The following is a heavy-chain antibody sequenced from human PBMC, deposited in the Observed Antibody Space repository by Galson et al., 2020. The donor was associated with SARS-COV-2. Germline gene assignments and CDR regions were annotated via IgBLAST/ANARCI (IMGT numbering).Heavy chain of an antibody. J-gene: IGHJ5*02. V-gene: IGHV4-61*01. CDR1: GGSVSSGSYY. CDR3: ARASAYYDFWSGYYPRPNWFDP. Sequence: SETLSLTCTVSGGSVSSGSYYWSWIRQPPGKGLEWIGYIYYSGSTNYNPSLKSRVTISVDTSKNQFSLKLSSVTAADTAVYYCARASAYYDFWSGYYPRPNWFDPWGQGTLVTVSS. D-gene: IGHD3-3*01. CDR2: IYYSGST.